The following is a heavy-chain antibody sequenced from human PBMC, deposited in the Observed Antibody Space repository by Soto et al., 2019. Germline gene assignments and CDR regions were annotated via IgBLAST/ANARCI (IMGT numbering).Heavy chain of an antibody. CDR3: AHRPEFTTGWFGVDF. D-gene: IGHD6-19*01. V-gene: IGHV2-5*01. Sequence: QITLKESGPTLVKPTQTLTLTCTFSGFSLSTTGVGVGWVRQPPGKALEWLAVIYWNDDRRYSPSLKSRLTITKDNSKNQVVLSMTNMDPVDTATYFCAHRPEFTTGWFGVDFWGQGTLVTVSS. CDR1: GFSLSTTGVG. CDR2: IYWNDDR. J-gene: IGHJ4*02.